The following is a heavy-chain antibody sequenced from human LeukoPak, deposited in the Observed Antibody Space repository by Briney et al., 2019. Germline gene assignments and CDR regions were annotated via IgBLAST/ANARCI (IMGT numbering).Heavy chain of an antibody. CDR2: IDPSDSYT. Sequence: GESLKISCKGSGYRFTNYWISWVRQIPGKGLEWMGRIDPSDSYTKYSPSFQGHVTISGDKSISTVYLQWSSLKASDTAMYFCARVGTFDWSYYYYYGMDVWGQGTTVTVS. CDR3: ARVGTFDWSYYYYYGMDV. CDR1: GYRFTNYW. D-gene: IGHD3-9*01. J-gene: IGHJ6*02. V-gene: IGHV5-10-1*01.